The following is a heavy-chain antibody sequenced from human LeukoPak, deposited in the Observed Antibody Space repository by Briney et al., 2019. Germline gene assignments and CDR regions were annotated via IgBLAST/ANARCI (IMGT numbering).Heavy chain of an antibody. CDR1: GFTLSSYA. Sequence: PGGSLRLSCAASGFTLSSYAMHWVRQAPGKGLEWVAVISYDGSNKYYADSVKGRFTISRDNSKNTLYLQMNSLRAEDTAVYYCARGYSFDYWGQGTLVTVSS. J-gene: IGHJ4*02. V-gene: IGHV3-30*04. D-gene: IGHD1-26*01. CDR3: ARGYSFDY. CDR2: ISYDGSNK.